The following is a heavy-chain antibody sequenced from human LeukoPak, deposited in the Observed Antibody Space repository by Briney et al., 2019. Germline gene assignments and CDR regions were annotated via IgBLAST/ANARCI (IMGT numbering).Heavy chain of an antibody. CDR1: GGSISSYY. J-gene: IGHJ4*02. Sequence: SETLSLTCTVSGGSISSYYWSWIRQPAGKGLEWIGRIYTSGSTNYNPSLKSRVTMSVDTSRNQFSLKLSSVTAADTAMYYCARSWLQGLLDNWGQGTLVTVPS. CDR2: IYTSGST. V-gene: IGHV4-4*07. CDR3: ARSWLQGLLDN. D-gene: IGHD5-24*01.